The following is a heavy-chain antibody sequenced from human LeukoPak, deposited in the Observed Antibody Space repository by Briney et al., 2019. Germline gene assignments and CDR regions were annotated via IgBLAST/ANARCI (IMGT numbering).Heavy chain of an antibody. V-gene: IGHV1-69*04. J-gene: IGHJ3*02. Sequence: GASVKVSCKASGGTFSSYAINWVRQAPGQGLEWMGRIIPILGIANYAQKFQGRVTITADKSTSTAYMELSSLRSEDTAVYYCEYGSGAFDIWGQGTMVTVSS. D-gene: IGHD4-17*01. CDR1: GGTFSSYA. CDR2: IIPILGIA. CDR3: EYGSGAFDI.